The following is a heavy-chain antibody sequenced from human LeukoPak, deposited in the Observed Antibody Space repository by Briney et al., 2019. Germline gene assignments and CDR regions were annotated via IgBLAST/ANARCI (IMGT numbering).Heavy chain of an antibody. CDR3: ARVSGLLWFGELLT. J-gene: IGHJ4*02. D-gene: IGHD3-10*01. CDR2: IYYSGST. CDR1: GGSFSGYY. V-gene: IGHV4-59*01. Sequence: SETLSLTCAVYGGSFSGYYWSWIRQPPGKGLEWIGYIYYSGSTNYNPSLKSRVTISVDTSKNQFSLKLSSVTAADTAVYYCARVSGLLWFGELLTWGQGTLVTVSS.